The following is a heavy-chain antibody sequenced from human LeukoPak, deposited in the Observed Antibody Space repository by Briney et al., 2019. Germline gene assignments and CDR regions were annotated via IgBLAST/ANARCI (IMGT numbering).Heavy chain of an antibody. CDR1: GFIFSNYA. D-gene: IGHD1-14*01. CDR2: ISAGGGNT. Sequence: GGSLRLSCAGSGFIFSNYAMNWVRQAPGKGLEWVSAISAGGGNTYYADSVKGRFTISRDNSKNTLFLEMNSLRAEDTAVYYCAKEYSVRNQFDYWGQGTLVAVSS. CDR3: AKEYSVRNQFDY. V-gene: IGHV3-23*01. J-gene: IGHJ4*02.